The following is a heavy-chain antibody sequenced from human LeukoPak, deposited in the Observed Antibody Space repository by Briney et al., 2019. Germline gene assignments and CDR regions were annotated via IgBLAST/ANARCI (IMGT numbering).Heavy chain of an antibody. Sequence: PGGSLRLSCAASGFTFSSHGMHWVRQAPGKGLEWVALIWYDGSNQYYADSVKGRITISRDNSKNTLYLQMNSLRAEDTAVYYCARGGIVGLYYYYMDVWGKGTTVTVSS. J-gene: IGHJ6*03. V-gene: IGHV3-33*01. CDR2: IWYDGSNQ. D-gene: IGHD2-21*01. CDR3: ARGGIVGLYYYYMDV. CDR1: GFTFSSHG.